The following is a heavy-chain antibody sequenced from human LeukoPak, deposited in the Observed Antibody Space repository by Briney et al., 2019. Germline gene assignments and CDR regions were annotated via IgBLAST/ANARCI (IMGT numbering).Heavy chain of an antibody. CDR2: IPHSGSA. CDR3: ARGYCSGNTCYRSGYEI. Sequence: SETLSLTCTVSGGSASSGSYYWSWIRQPPGKGLEWIGYIPHSGSADYNPSLRSRVTISVDTSKNQFSLKLSSVTAADTAVYYCARGYCSGNTCYRSGYEIWGQGTIVTVSS. V-gene: IGHV4-61*01. D-gene: IGHD2-15*01. CDR1: GGSASSGSYY. J-gene: IGHJ3*02.